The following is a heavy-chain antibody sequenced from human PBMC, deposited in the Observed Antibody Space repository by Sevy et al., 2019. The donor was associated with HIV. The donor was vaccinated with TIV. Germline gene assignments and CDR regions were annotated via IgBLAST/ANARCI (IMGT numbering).Heavy chain of an antibody. CDR2: ISSSSSNK. V-gene: IGHV3-11*01. J-gene: IGHJ4*02. CDR1: GFIFSDYY. CDR3: AKLPTMAAASDDY. Sequence: GGSLRLSCAASGFIFSDYYMSWIRQAPGKGLEWVSYISSSSSNKFYADSVKGRFTISRDNSKNSLYLQMSSLRAEDTAVYFCAKLPTMAAASDDYWGLGILVTVSS. D-gene: IGHD6-13*01.